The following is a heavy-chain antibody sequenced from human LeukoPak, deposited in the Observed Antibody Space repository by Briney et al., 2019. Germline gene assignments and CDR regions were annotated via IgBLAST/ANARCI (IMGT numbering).Heavy chain of an antibody. CDR3: ARAKLRDGYNTYYYYYYMDV. CDR2: IWYDGSNK. D-gene: IGHD5-24*01. Sequence: PGRSLRLSCAASGFTFSSYGMHWVRQAPGKGLEWVAVIWYDGSNKYYADSVKGRFTISRDNSKNTLYLQMNSLRAEDTAVYYCARAKLRDGYNTYYYYYYMDVWGKGTTVTVSS. J-gene: IGHJ6*03. CDR1: GFTFSSYG. V-gene: IGHV3-33*01.